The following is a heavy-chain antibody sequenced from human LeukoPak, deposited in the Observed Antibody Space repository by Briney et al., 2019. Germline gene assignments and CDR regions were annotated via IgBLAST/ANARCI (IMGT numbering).Heavy chain of an antibody. J-gene: IGHJ4*02. CDR3: ARVRYTVGYCSSTSCYGPLDY. V-gene: IGHV1-8*03. CDR1: GYTFTSYD. D-gene: IGHD2-2*01. Sequence: GASVKVSCKASGYTFTSYDINWVRQATGQGLEWMGWMNPNSVNTGYAQKFQGRVTITRNTSISTAYMELSSLRSEDTAVYYCARVRYTVGYCSSTSCYGPLDYWGQGTLVTVSS. CDR2: MNPNSVNT.